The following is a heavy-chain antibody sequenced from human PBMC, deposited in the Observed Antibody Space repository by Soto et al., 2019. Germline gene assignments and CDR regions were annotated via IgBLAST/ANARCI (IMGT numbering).Heavy chain of an antibody. CDR3: ARGYSYGFDY. J-gene: IGHJ4*02. D-gene: IGHD5-18*01. CDR2: INHSGST. Sequence: SETLSLTCAVYGGSFSGYYWSWIRQPPGKGLEWIGEINHSGSTNYNPSLKSRVTISVDTSKNQFSLKLSSVTAADTAVYYCARGYSYGFDYWGQGTLVTVSS. V-gene: IGHV4-34*01. CDR1: GGSFSGYY.